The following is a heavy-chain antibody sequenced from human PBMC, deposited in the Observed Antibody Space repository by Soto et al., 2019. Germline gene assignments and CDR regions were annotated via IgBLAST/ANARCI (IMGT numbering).Heavy chain of an antibody. V-gene: IGHV4-34*01. CDR2: INHSGST. Sequence: SETLSLTCAVYGGSFSGYYWSWIRQPPGKGLEWIGEINHSGSTNYNPSLKSRVTISVDTSKNQFSLKLSSVTAADTAVYYCARAPLTMVRGVIIQNAYFDYWGQGTLVTVSS. D-gene: IGHD3-10*01. CDR1: GGSFSGYY. CDR3: ARAPLTMVRGVIIQNAYFDY. J-gene: IGHJ4*02.